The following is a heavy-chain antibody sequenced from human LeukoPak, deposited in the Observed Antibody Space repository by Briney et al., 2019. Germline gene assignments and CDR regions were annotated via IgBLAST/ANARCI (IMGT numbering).Heavy chain of an antibody. J-gene: IGHJ6*04. V-gene: IGHV1-18*04. D-gene: IGHD4-17*01. CDR3: ARDLSPPNGDYVSDGLDV. Sequence: GASVKVSCKASGYTFTSYGISWVRQAPGEGLEWMGWISAYNGNIKFAQKFQGRATMTADTYTETVSMELRSLRSADTAIYYCARDLSPPNGDYVSDGLDVWGEGTTVTVSS. CDR1: GYTFTSYG. CDR2: ISAYNGNI.